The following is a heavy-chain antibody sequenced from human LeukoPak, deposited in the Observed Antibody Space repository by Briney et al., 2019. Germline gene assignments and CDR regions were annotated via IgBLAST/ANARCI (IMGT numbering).Heavy chain of an antibody. Sequence: GGSLRLSCAASRFTFGGYGMSWLRQAPGKGLEWVSSISCSGGSTHYADSVKGRFTISRDNSKNALFLQMNSLRAEDTAVYYCAKDRDEGFGELLPVVFDYWGQGTRVTVSS. CDR2: ISCSGGST. D-gene: IGHD3-10*01. V-gene: IGHV3-23*01. CDR1: RFTFGGYG. CDR3: AKDRDEGFGELLPVVFDY. J-gene: IGHJ4*02.